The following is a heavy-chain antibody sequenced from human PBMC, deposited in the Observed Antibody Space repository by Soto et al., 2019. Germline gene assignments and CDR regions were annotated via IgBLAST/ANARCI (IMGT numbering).Heavy chain of an antibody. D-gene: IGHD6-13*01. Sequence: GGSLRLSCAASGVTCSSYGMHWVLQAPGKGLEWVAVISYDGSNKYYADSVKGRFTISRDNSRNTLYLQVNSLRAEDTAVYYCAKDRSGSRQQLVCFFDYWGQGTLVTVS. V-gene: IGHV3-30*18. CDR3: AKDRSGSRQQLVCFFDY. CDR2: ISYDGSNK. J-gene: IGHJ4*02. CDR1: GVTCSSYG.